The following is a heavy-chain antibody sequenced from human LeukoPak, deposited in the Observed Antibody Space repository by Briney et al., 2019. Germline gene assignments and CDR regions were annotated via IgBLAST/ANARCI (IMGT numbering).Heavy chain of an antibody. CDR1: GFTFSSYA. J-gene: IGHJ6*02. D-gene: IGHD5-18*01. Sequence: GGSLRLSCAASGFTFSSYAMSWVRQAPGKGLEWVAVISYDGSNKYYADSVRGRFTISRDNSKNTLYLQMNSLRAEDTAVYYCATLGIQLWQPYYYGMDVWGQGTTVTVSS. V-gene: IGHV3-30-3*01. CDR3: ATLGIQLWQPYYYGMDV. CDR2: ISYDGSNK.